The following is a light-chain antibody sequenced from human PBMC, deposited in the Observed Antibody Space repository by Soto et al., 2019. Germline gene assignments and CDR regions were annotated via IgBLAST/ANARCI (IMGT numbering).Light chain of an antibody. CDR1: QSVSSSY. CDR3: QQYGRSPGT. Sequence: EIVLTQSPGTLSLSPGGRSTLSCLASQSVSSSYLAWYQQKPGQAPRLLIYGASSRATGIPDRFSGSGSGTDFTLTISRLEPEDFAVYYCQQYGRSPGTVGQGTKVEIK. J-gene: IGKJ1*01. CDR2: GAS. V-gene: IGKV3-20*01.